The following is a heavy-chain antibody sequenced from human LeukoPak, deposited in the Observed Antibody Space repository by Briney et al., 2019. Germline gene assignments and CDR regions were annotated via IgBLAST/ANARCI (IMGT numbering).Heavy chain of an antibody. CDR1: GVSISSSNSY. Sequence: SETLSLTCTVSGVSISSSNSYWGWIRQPPGRGLEWIGSIYYSGSTNYNPSLKSRVTISVDTSKNQFSLKLSSVTAADTAVYYCARSVEGYCSGGSCYSYYYYMDVWGKGTTVTVSS. V-gene: IGHV4-39*07. CDR3: ARSVEGYCSGGSCYSYYYYMDV. J-gene: IGHJ6*03. D-gene: IGHD2-15*01. CDR2: IYYSGST.